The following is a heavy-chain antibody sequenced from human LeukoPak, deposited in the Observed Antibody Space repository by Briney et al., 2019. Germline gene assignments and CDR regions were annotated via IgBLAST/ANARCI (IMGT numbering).Heavy chain of an antibody. V-gene: IGHV4-34*01. CDR3: ARRAGR. D-gene: IGHD6-13*01. Sequence: SETLSLTCAVYGGSFSGYYWSWIRQPPRTGLEWIWEINHSGSTNYHPSHKSRVTISVDTSKNQFSLKLSSVTVADTAVYYCARRAGRWGQGTLVTVSS. CDR2: INHSGST. CDR1: GGSFSGYY. J-gene: IGHJ4*02.